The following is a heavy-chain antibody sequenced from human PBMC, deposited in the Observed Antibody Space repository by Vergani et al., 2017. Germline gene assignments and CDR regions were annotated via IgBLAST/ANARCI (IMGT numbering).Heavy chain of an antibody. CDR2: IIPIFGTA. Sequence: QVQLVQSGAEVKKPGSSVKVSCKASGGTFSSSAISWVRQAPGQGLEWMGRIIPIFGTANYAQKFQGRVTITADESTSTAYMELSSLRSEDTAVYYCARSHLPYYYGSGSYRGDWFDPWGQGTLVTVSS. J-gene: IGHJ5*02. V-gene: IGHV1-69*13. CDR3: ARSHLPYYYGSGSYRGDWFDP. D-gene: IGHD3-10*01. CDR1: GGTFSSSA.